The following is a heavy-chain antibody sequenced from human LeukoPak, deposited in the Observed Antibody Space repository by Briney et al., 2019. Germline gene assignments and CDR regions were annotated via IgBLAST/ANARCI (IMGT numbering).Heavy chain of an antibody. D-gene: IGHD2-2*02. J-gene: IGHJ6*03. Sequence: SETLSLTCTVSGGSISSSSYYWGWIRQPPGKGLEWIGSIYYSGSTYYNPSLRSRVTILVDTSKNQFSLKLSSVTAADTAVYYCARVGYCSSTSCYTPDYYYYYYMDVWGKGTTVTVSS. CDR3: ARVGYCSSTSCYTPDYYYYYYMDV. CDR1: GGSISSSSYY. CDR2: IYYSGST. V-gene: IGHV4-39*07.